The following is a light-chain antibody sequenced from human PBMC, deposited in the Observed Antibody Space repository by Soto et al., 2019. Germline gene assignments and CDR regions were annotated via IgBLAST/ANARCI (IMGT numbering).Light chain of an antibody. CDR3: QQYTSSSGYT. CDR2: GTS. CDR1: QSVATQF. J-gene: IGKJ2*01. Sequence: DIVLTQSPGTLSLSPGERATLSCRASQSVATQFFTWSQQRPGQAPRVLIYGTSTRATGIPERFSGSGSGTDFTLTISRLEAEDFAVYYCQQYTSSSGYTFGQGNKLEIK. V-gene: IGKV3-20*01.